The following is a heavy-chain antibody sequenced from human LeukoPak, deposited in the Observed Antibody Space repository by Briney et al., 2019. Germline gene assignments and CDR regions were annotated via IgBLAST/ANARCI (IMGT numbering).Heavy chain of an antibody. CDR2: IYYSGST. J-gene: IGHJ4*02. CDR1: VGSISSSSYY. V-gene: IGHV4-39*07. D-gene: IGHD6-6*01. CDR3: AREGSATARPFVSNDY. Sequence: SETLSLTCTLSVGSISSSSYYWGWIRQPPGKGLEWIGSIYYSGSTYYNPSLKSRVTISVDTSKNQFSLKVRSVTAADTAVYYCAREGSATARPFVSNDYWGEGTLVTVS.